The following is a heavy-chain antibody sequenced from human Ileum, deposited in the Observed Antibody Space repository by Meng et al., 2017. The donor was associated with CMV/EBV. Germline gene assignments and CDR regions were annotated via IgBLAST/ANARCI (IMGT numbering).Heavy chain of an antibody. CDR2: SIPIFGTA. CDR3: AGGASGSSFHN. V-gene: IGHV1-69*05. J-gene: IGHJ4*02. Sequence: SVKVSCKASGGTFSSYAFSWVRQAPGQGLEWMGGSIPIFGTANYAQKFQGRVTITTDESTNTAYMELSSLRSDDTAVYYCAGGASGSSFHNWGQGSLVTVSS. D-gene: IGHD3-10*01. CDR1: GGTFSSYA.